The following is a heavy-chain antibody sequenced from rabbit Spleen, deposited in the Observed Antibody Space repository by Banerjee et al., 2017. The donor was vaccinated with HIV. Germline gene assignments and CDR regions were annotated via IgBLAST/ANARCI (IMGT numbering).Heavy chain of an antibody. CDR2: IERGDVNNV. J-gene: IGHJ4*01. CDR3: ARDLPGYAWDHNL. V-gene: IGHV1S40*01. Sequence: QSLEESGGGLVQPGGSLTLTCKVSGFDVSSYYITWVRQAPGKGLEWIGCIERGDVNNVHYANWAKGRFTISKTSSTTVTLQMPSLTAADTATYFCARDLPGYAWDHNLWGQGTLVTVS. CDR1: GFDVSSYY. D-gene: IGHD6-1*01.